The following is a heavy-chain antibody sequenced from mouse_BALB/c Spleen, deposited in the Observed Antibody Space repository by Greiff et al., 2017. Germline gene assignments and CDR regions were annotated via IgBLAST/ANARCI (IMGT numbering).Heavy chain of an antibody. Sequence: EVMLVESGGGLVQPGGSLRLSCATSGFTFTDYYMSWVRQPPGKALEWLGFIRNKANGYTTEYSASVKGRFTISRDNSQSILYLQMNTLRAEDSAAYYCASSYDGNWYFDVWGAGTTVTVSS. CDR2: IRNKANGYTT. CDR3: ASSYDGNWYFDV. CDR1: GFTFTDYY. J-gene: IGHJ1*01. D-gene: IGHD2-10*01. V-gene: IGHV7-3*02.